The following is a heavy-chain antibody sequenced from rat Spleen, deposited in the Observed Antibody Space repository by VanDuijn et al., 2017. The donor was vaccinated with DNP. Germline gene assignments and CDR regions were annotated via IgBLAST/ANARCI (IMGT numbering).Heavy chain of an antibody. D-gene: IGHD1-2*01. CDR2: ISTGGGNT. J-gene: IGHJ3*01. CDR1: GFIFSNYW. Sequence: EVQLVESGGGPVQPGRSLKLSCVASGFIFSNYWMTWIRPAPGKGLEWVASISTGGGNTYYRESVKGRFTISRDNAKNTQYLQMDSLRSEDTATYYCARPLITIATISGFAYWGQGTLVTVSS. V-gene: IGHV5-31*01. CDR3: ARPLITIATISGFAY.